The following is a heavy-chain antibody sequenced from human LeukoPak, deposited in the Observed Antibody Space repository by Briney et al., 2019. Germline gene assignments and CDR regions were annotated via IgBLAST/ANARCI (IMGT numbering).Heavy chain of an antibody. V-gene: IGHV3-11*04. CDR3: ARSLEAGYSSSWYWGY. Sequence: GGSLRLSCAASGFTFSDYYMSWIRQAPGKWLEWVSYISSSGSTIYYADSVKGRFTISRDNAKNSLYLQMNSLRAEDTAVYYCARSLEAGYSSSWYWGYWGQGTLVTVSS. CDR2: ISSSGSTI. J-gene: IGHJ4*02. CDR1: GFTFSDYY. D-gene: IGHD6-13*01.